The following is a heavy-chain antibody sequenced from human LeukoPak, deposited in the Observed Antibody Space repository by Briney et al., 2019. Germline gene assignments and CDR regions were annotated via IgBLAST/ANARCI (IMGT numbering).Heavy chain of an antibody. Sequence: GGSLRLSCAVSGFSVSSNYMSWVRQAPGKGLEWISTLYSGSKIFYAESLKGRVTISRDNSDNTLFLHVSSLRAEDTAVYYCAKMMPAGTSYPRGFDYWGQGTLVTVSS. CDR1: GFSVSSNY. V-gene: IGHV3-53*01. D-gene: IGHD6-13*01. CDR2: LYSGSKI. CDR3: AKMMPAGTSYPRGFDY. J-gene: IGHJ4*02.